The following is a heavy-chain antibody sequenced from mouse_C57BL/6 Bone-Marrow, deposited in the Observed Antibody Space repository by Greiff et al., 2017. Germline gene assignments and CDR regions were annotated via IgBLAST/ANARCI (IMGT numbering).Heavy chain of an antibody. Sequence: VQLQQSGAELVRPGTSVKMSCKASGYTFTNYLIGWAKQRPGHGLEWIGDIYPGGGYTNYNEKFKGKATLTADKSSSTAYMQFSSLTAEDSAIYYCARCLYYGSSPYAMDYWGQGTSVTVSS. CDR2: IYPGGGYT. CDR1: GYTFTNYL. CDR3: ARCLYYGSSPYAMDY. J-gene: IGHJ4*01. D-gene: IGHD1-1*01. V-gene: IGHV1-63*01.